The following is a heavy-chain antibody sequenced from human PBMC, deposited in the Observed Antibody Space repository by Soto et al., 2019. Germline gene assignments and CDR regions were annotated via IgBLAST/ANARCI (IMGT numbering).Heavy chain of an antibody. D-gene: IGHD6-13*01. Sequence: LRLSCAASGFTFNNFAMHWVRQAPGKGLEWVAVISYDGGDKYYADSVKGRFTISRDNSKNTLYLQMNGLRAEDTAVYYCARDLSTGAADYYFDYWGQGALVTVSS. J-gene: IGHJ4*02. CDR3: ARDLSTGAADYYFDY. V-gene: IGHV3-30*03. CDR1: GFTFNNFA. CDR2: ISYDGGDK.